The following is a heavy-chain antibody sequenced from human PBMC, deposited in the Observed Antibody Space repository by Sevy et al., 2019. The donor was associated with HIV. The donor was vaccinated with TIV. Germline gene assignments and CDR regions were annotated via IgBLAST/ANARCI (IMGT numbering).Heavy chain of an antibody. CDR2: ISATDDTR. J-gene: IGHJ4*02. CDR1: RFTFSSYA. Sequence: GGSLRFSCAASRFTFSSYAMSWVRQAPGKGLEWVSAISATDDTRHYADSVKGRFTITRDNSKNTLYLQMNSLRAEDTAIYYCAKAPYATGSYPFDYRGQGTLVTVSS. V-gene: IGHV3-23*01. D-gene: IGHD3-10*01. CDR3: AKAPYATGSYPFDY.